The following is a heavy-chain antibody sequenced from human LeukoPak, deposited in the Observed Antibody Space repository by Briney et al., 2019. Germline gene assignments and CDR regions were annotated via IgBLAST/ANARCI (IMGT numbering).Heavy chain of an antibody. CDR2: IYYSGST. CDR1: GGSISSSSYY. CDR3: ARSGRIQLWLRY. Sequence: SETLSLTCTVSGGSISSSSYYWGWIRQPPGKGLEWIGYIYYSGSTNYNPSLKSRVTISVDTSKNQFSLKLSSVTAADTAVYYCARSGRIQLWLRYWGQGTLVTVSS. D-gene: IGHD5-18*01. J-gene: IGHJ4*02. V-gene: IGHV4-61*05.